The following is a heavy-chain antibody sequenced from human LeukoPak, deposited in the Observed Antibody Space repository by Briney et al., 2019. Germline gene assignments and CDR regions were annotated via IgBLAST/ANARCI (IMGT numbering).Heavy chain of an antibody. CDR2: IISTFGTA. J-gene: IGHJ6*03. V-gene: IGHV1-69*05. D-gene: IGHD2-2*01. CDR3: ATCRDIVVVPAAFVPPYMDV. CDR1: RGTFISYA. Sequence: ASVKVSCKGSRGTFISYAISWVRQAPGQEVEWMGGIISTFGTANNAQKLQGRVTITTDDSTSTASMELSSLRCEDTAVYYCATCRDIVVVPAAFVPPYMDVWGKGTTVTVSS.